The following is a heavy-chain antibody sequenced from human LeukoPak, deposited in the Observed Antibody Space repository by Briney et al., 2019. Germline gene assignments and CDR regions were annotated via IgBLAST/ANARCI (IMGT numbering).Heavy chain of an antibody. V-gene: IGHV3-73*01. Sequence: GGSLRLSCVASGFTFSGSAIHWVRQASGKGLESVGHIRSKTNNYATAYAASVKGRFTISRDDSKNTAYLQMSSLETEDTAMYYCARHGDVEMATIDWAFSYWGQGTLVTVSS. CDR2: IRSKTNNYAT. D-gene: IGHD5-24*01. J-gene: IGHJ4*02. CDR1: GFTFSGSA. CDR3: ARHGDVEMATIDWAFSY.